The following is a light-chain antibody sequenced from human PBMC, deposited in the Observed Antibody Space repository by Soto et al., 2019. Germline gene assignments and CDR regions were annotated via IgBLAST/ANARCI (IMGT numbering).Light chain of an antibody. CDR2: GAS. CDR1: QSVSSN. CDR3: QQYNNWPPMYT. Sequence: EIVMTQSPATLSVSPGERATLSCRASQSVSSNLARYQQKPGQAPWLLIYGASTRATGIPARFSGSGSGTEFILTISSLQSEDFAVYYCQQYNNWPPMYTFGQGTKREIK. V-gene: IGKV3-15*01. J-gene: IGKJ2*01.